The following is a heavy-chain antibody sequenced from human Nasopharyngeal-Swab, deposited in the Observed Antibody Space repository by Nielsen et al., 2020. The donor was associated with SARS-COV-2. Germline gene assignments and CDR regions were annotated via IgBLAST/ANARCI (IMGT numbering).Heavy chain of an antibody. V-gene: IGHV4-4*02. D-gene: IGHD3-3*01. Sequence: VRQAPGKGLEWIGEIYHSGSTNYNPSLKSRVTISVDNSKNQFSLSLSSVTAADTAVYYCARVGGLWSAGFYYYYMDVWGKGTTVTVSS. J-gene: IGHJ6*03. CDR3: ARVGGLWSAGFYYYYMDV. CDR2: IYHSGST.